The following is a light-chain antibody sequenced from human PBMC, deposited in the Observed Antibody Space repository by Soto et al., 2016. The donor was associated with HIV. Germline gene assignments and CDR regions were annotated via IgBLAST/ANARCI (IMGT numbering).Light chain of an antibody. Sequence: SSGLIQDPVVSVALGQTVKITCQGDSVTSYYVSWYQQKPGQAPRLVIYGKNNRPSGIPDRFSGSSSGNTASLTITGAQAEDEADYYCNSRYTSDSHHYVFGTGTKVTVL. J-gene: IGLJ1*01. V-gene: IGLV3-19*01. CDR2: GKN. CDR3: NSRYTSDSHHYV. CDR1: SVTSYY.